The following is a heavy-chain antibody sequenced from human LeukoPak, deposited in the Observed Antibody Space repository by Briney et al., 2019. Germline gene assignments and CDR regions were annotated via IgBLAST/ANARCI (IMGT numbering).Heavy chain of an antibody. CDR3: ASSADHFWGGYYAFDY. Sequence: ASVKVSCKASGYTFTSYGISWVRQAPGQGLEWMGWISAYNGNTNYAQKLQGRVTMTTDTSTSTAYMELRSLRSDDTAVYYCASSADHFWGGYYAFDYWGQGTLVTVSS. CDR1: GYTFTSYG. V-gene: IGHV1-18*01. CDR2: ISAYNGNT. J-gene: IGHJ4*02. D-gene: IGHD3-3*02.